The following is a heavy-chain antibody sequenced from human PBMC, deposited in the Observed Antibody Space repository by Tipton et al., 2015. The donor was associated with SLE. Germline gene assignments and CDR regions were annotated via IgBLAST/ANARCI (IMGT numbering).Heavy chain of an antibody. Sequence: TLSLTCTVSDGSISSGAYYWGWIRQRPGKGLEWIGNIYSSGSTYYNPSLKSRLSISVDTSKNRFSLKLSSVTAADTAVYYCARGDYGDYMDAFDIWGQGTMVTVSS. V-gene: IGHV4-30-4*08. D-gene: IGHD4-17*01. J-gene: IGHJ3*02. CDR2: IYSSGST. CDR1: DGSISSGAYY. CDR3: ARGDYGDYMDAFDI.